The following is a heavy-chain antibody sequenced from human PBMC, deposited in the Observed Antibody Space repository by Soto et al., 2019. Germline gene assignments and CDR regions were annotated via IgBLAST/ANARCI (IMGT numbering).Heavy chain of an antibody. CDR3: ARVVSGSYFDC. J-gene: IGHJ4*02. D-gene: IGHD1-26*01. CDR2: IYYSGTT. CDR1: GGPISTGGHF. V-gene: IGHV4-31*03. Sequence: QVQLEESGPGLVKASQTLSLTGTVSGGPISTGGHFWSWIRQHPKKGLEWIGYIYYSGTTHYNASLKSRATVSVDTSKNQFSLKLTSVTAADTAVYYCARVVSGSYFDCWGQGTLVTVSS.